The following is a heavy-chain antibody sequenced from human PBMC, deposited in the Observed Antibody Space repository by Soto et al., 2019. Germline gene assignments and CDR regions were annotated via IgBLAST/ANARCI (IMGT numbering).Heavy chain of an antibody. CDR1: GGSISSGGYY. V-gene: IGHV4-31*03. D-gene: IGHD3-22*01. CDR2: IYYSGST. Sequence: ASETLSLTCTVSGGSISSGGYYWSWIRQHPGKGLEWIGYIYYSGSTYYNPSLKSRVTISVDTSKNQFSLKLSSVTAADTAVYYCARVSIVVPFDYWGQGTLVTVSS. J-gene: IGHJ4*02. CDR3: ARVSIVVPFDY.